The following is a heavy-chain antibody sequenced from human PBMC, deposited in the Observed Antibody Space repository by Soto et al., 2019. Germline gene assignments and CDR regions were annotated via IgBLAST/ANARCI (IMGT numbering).Heavy chain of an antibody. V-gene: IGHV1-2*04. CDR1: GYSFTGYY. J-gene: IGHJ6*02. D-gene: IGHD3-3*01. CDR3: AREVWSAYFAVGGMDV. Sequence: XSVKVACNASGYSFTGYYMRWVRQAPGQGLEWMGWINPNSGGTNYAQKFQGWVTMTRDTSISTAYMELSRLRSDDTAVYYRAREVWSAYFAVGGMDVCAQRTTVTVSS. CDR2: INPNSGGT.